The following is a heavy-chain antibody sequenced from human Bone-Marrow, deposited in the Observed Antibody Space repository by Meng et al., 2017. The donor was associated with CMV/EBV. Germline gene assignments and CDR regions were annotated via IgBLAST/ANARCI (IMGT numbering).Heavy chain of an antibody. CDR1: GFSFSRFP. D-gene: IGHD3-3*01. Sequence: GESLKISCAASGFSFSRFPMHWVRQAPGKGLEWVALISHDGTNKYYADSVRGRFTISRDNSKNTVYLQMNSLRAEDTAVYYCAREFTYYDFWSGYPNYYYGMDVWGQGTTVTVSS. CDR3: AREFTYYDFWSGYPNYYYGMDV. J-gene: IGHJ6*02. CDR2: ISHDGTNK. V-gene: IGHV3-30-3*01.